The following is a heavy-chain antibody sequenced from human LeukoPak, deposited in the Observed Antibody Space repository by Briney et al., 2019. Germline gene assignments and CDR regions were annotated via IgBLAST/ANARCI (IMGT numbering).Heavy chain of an antibody. CDR2: IYDSGST. D-gene: IGHD3-10*01. Sequence: SETLSLTCAVYGGSFSGYYWSWIRQPPGKGLEWIGYIYDSGSTDYNPSLKSRVTISIDTSEKQFSLKLRSVTAADTAVYYCARHSGTMTRGVYNWGQGTLVTVSS. CDR3: ARHSGTMTRGVYN. V-gene: IGHV4-59*08. CDR1: GGSFSGYY. J-gene: IGHJ4*02.